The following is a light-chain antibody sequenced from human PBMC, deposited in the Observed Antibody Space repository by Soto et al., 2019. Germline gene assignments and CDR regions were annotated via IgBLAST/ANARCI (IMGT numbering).Light chain of an antibody. CDR3: XXYSDSVGT. CDR2: AAS. CDR1: QSVSSDY. J-gene: IGKJ1*01. V-gene: IGKV3-20*01. Sequence: EIVLTQSPGTLSLSPGERATLSCRASQSVSSDYLAWYQQRPGQAPRLLIYAASSRATGIPDRFSGSGSGTDVTLTXSRLXPXXXAVXXXXXYSDSVGTFGQGTKVEIK.